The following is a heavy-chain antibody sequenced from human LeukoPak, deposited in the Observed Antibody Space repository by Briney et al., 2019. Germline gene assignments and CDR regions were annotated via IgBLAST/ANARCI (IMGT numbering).Heavy chain of an antibody. Sequence: GGSLRLSCAASGFTFSSYTMNWVRQAPGKGLECVSSISSDSNYIYYADSVKGRFTISRDNAWNSLYLQMNSLRAEDTAVYYCARKEDILTGYYDHWGQGTLVTVSS. CDR2: ISSDSNYI. CDR3: ARKEDILTGYYDH. J-gene: IGHJ5*02. D-gene: IGHD3-9*01. CDR1: GFTFSSYT. V-gene: IGHV3-21*01.